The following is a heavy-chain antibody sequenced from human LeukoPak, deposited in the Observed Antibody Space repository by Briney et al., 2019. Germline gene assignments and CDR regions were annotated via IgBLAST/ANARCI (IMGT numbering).Heavy chain of an antibody. V-gene: IGHV3-30*02. CDR3: ARDLGSGRTYYFDY. CDR1: GFTFSSYG. D-gene: IGHD5-12*01. J-gene: IGHJ4*02. CDR2: IRYDGSNK. Sequence: GGSLRLSCAASGFTFSSYGMHWVRQAPGKGLEWVAFIRYDGSNKYYADSVKGRFTISRDNAKNSLYLQMNSLRAEDTAVYYCARDLGSGRTYYFDYWGQGTLVTVSS.